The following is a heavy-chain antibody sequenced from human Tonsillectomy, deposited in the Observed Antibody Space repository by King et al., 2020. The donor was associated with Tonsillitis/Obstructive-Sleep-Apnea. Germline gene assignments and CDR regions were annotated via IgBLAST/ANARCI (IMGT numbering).Heavy chain of an antibody. Sequence: QLVQSGGGLIQPGGSLRLSCAASGFTFSDYSMNWVRQAPGKGLEWGSYISSSSSAIYYADSVKGRFTIARDKAKNSLLLQMNSLRDEDTAVYYCARGLDYWGQGTLVTVSS. CDR3: ARGLDY. CDR1: GFTFSDYS. V-gene: IGHV3-48*02. J-gene: IGHJ4*02. CDR2: ISSSSSAI.